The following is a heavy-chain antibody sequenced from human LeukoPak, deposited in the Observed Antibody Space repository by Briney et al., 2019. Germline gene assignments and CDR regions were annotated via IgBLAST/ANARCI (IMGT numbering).Heavy chain of an antibody. CDR2: IYYSGST. Sequence: SETLSLTCTVSGYSISSGYYWGWIRQPPGKGLEWIGSIYYSGSTYYNPSLKSRVTISVDTSKNQFSLKLTSVTAADTAVYYCARAGSLDYYGSGSYHLYYYYYMDVWGKGTTVTISS. J-gene: IGHJ6*03. D-gene: IGHD3-10*01. CDR1: GYSISSGYY. V-gene: IGHV4-38-2*02. CDR3: ARAGSLDYYGSGSYHLYYYYYMDV.